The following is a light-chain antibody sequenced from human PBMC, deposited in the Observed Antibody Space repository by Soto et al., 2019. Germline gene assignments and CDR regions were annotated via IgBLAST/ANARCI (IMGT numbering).Light chain of an antibody. CDR3: SSQTSSSTLGC. J-gene: IGLJ1*01. CDR2: EVS. Sequence: QSVLTQPAPVSGSPGQSITISCTGTSSDVGGYNYVSWYQQHPGKAPKLMIYEVSNRPSGVSNRFSGSKSGNTASLTISGLQAEYEADYYCSSQTSSSTLGCFGTGTKGTV. V-gene: IGLV2-14*01. CDR1: SSDVGGYNY.